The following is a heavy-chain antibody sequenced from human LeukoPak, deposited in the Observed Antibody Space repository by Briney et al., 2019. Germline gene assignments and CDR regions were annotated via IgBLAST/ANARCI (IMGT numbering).Heavy chain of an antibody. V-gene: IGHV3-30*04. CDR2: ISYDGSNK. CDR3: ARDTLNDYGDSDAFDI. Sequence: GGSLRLSCAASGFTFSSYAMHWVRQAPGKGLEWVAVISYDGSNKYYADSVKGRFTISRDNSKNTLYLQMNSLRAEDTAVYYCARDTLNDYGDSDAFDIWGQGTMVTVSS. D-gene: IGHD4-17*01. J-gene: IGHJ3*02. CDR1: GFTFSSYA.